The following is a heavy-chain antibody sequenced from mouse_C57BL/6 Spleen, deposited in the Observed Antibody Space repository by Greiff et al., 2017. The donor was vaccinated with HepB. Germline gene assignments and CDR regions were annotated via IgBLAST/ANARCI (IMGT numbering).Heavy chain of an antibody. CDR1: GFTFSSYA. CDR3: TRDQAYYSNYDPAWFAY. D-gene: IGHD2-5*01. Sequence: EVKLMESGEGLVKPGGSLKLSCAASGFTFSSYAMSWVRQTPEKRLEGVEYLSRGGAYIYYADTVKGRFTISRDNARNTLYLQMSSLKSEDTAMYYCTRDQAYYSNYDPAWFAYWGQGTLVTVSA. J-gene: IGHJ3*01. CDR2: LSRGGAYI. V-gene: IGHV5-9-1*02.